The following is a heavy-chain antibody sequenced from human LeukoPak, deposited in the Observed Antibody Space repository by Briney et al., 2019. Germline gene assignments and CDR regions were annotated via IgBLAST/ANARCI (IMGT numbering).Heavy chain of an antibody. Sequence: GGSLRLSCAASGFTFSSYAMNWVRQAPGHGLKGVAVISYDGSNKYYADSVKGRFTISRDNAQNSLYLQMNSLRAEDTALYYCARALWFRATSLAYWGQGTMVTVSS. CDR3: ARALWFRATSLAY. J-gene: IGHJ4*02. V-gene: IGHV3-30*04. CDR1: GFTFSSYA. D-gene: IGHD3-10*01. CDR2: ISYDGSNK.